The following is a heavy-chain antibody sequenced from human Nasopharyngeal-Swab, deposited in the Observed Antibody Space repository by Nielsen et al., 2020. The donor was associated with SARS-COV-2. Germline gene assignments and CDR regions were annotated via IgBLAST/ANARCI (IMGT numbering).Heavy chain of an antibody. Sequence: GGSLRLSCAASGFSFSSYWMNWVRQAPGKGLEWVANIKQDGSEKYYVDSVEGRFTISRDNAKNSLYLQMNSLRAEDTVVYYCARDWGLSGSAGWGQGTLVTVSS. V-gene: IGHV3-7*01. CDR2: IKQDGSEK. J-gene: IGHJ4*02. D-gene: IGHD1-26*01. CDR1: GFSFSSYW. CDR3: ARDWGLSGSAG.